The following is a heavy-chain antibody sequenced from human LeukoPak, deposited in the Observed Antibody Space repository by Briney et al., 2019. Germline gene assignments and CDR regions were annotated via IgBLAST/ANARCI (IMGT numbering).Heavy chain of an antibody. D-gene: IGHD1-26*01. CDR3: ATVTDVYSGSPDAFDI. CDR1: GGSISSSSYY. J-gene: IGHJ3*02. Sequence: SETLSLTCTVSGGSISSSSYYWVWLGQPQGLGLEWIGILYYSGSTYNNPTLKSRVTMSVDTSKNQFSLKLSSVTAADTAVYYCATVTDVYSGSPDAFDIWGQGTMVTVSS. V-gene: IGHV4-39*07. CDR2: LYYSGST.